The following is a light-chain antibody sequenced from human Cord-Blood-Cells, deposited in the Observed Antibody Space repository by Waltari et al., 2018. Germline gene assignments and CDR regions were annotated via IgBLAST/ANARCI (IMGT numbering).Light chain of an antibody. J-gene: IGLJ3*02. CDR3: AAWDDSLSGWV. CDR1: SSNIGSNY. Sequence: QSVLTQPPSASGTPGQRVTISCSGSSSNIGSNYVYWYQQLPGTAPKLLIYRDKQRPSGVPDRLSGSKSGTSASLAISGLRSEDEADYYCAAWDDSLSGWVFGGGTKLTVL. CDR2: RDK. V-gene: IGLV1-47*01.